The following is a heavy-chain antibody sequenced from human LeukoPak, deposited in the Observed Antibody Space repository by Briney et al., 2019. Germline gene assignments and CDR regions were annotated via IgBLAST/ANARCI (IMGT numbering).Heavy chain of an antibody. CDR2: ISPSGSII. CDR1: GFTFNIYE. Sequence: GGSLRLSCAASGFTFNIYEMNWVRQAPGKGLEWVSYISPSGSIIYHADSVKGRFNISRDNAKKSVYLQMNSLRAEDTAVYYCARDSSGYQWGQGTLVTVSS. D-gene: IGHD3-22*01. V-gene: IGHV3-48*03. J-gene: IGHJ4*02. CDR3: ARDSSGYQ.